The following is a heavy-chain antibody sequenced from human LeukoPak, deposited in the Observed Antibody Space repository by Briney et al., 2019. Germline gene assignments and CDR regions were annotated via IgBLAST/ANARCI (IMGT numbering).Heavy chain of an antibody. Sequence: PGGSLRLSCAASGFTFSSYAMSWVRQAPGRGLEWVSAISGSGGTTYYADSVKGRFTISRDNSKNTLYLQMNSLRAEDTAVYYCATLTPIITTGIWGQGTLVAVSS. V-gene: IGHV3-23*01. CDR3: ATLTPIITTGI. CDR1: GFTFSSYA. CDR2: ISGSGGTT. J-gene: IGHJ4*02. D-gene: IGHD3-22*01.